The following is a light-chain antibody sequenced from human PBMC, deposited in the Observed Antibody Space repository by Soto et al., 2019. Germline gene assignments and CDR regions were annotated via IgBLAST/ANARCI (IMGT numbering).Light chain of an antibody. CDR3: QQYGSSPRT. Sequence: EIVLTQYPGTLSLSPGERATLSCRASQSVSSSYLAWYQQKPGQAPRLLIYGASSRATGIPDRFSGSGSGTDFTLTISRLEPEDFAVYYCQQYGSSPRTFGQGSNVDIK. J-gene: IGKJ1*01. V-gene: IGKV3-20*01. CDR2: GAS. CDR1: QSVSSSY.